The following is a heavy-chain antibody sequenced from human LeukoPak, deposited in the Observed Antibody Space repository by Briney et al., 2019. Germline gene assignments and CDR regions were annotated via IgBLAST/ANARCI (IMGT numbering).Heavy chain of an antibody. D-gene: IGHD2-8*01. CDR3: TRRYCTDGVCPFDI. CDR2: ISRSGDYT. V-gene: IGHV3-21*01. CDR1: GFTFSTSS. Sequence: GGSLRLSCAASGFTFSTSSMTWVRQAPGKGLEWVSSISRSGDYTYYADSVKGRFTMSRDNAKNSLYLQMISLRAEDTAVYYCTRRYCTDGVCPFDIWGQGTMVTVSS. J-gene: IGHJ3*02.